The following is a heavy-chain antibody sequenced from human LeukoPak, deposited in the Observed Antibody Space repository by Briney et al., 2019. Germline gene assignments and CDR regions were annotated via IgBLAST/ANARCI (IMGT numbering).Heavy chain of an antibody. D-gene: IGHD6-6*01. CDR1: GFTFDDYA. V-gene: IGHV3-9*01. Sequence: GRSLRLSCAASGFTFDDYAMHWVRQAPGKGLEWVSGISWNSGSIGYADSVKGRFTTSRDNAKNSLYLQMNSLRAEDTALYYCAKDRRYSSSYYFDYWGQGTLVTVSS. CDR3: AKDRRYSSSYYFDY. J-gene: IGHJ4*02. CDR2: ISWNSGSI.